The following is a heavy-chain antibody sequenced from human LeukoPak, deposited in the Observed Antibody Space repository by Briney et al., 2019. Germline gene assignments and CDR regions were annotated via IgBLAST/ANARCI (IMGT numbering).Heavy chain of an antibody. J-gene: IGHJ5*02. CDR3: ARDLVVPAAINGWFDP. D-gene: IGHD2-2*01. CDR1: GYTFTSYG. V-gene: IGHV1-69*05. Sequence: SVKVSCKASGYTFTSYGISWVRQAPGQGLEWMGGIIPIFGTANYAQKFQGRVTITTDESTSTAYMELSSLRSEDTAVYYCARDLVVPAAINGWFDPWGQGTLVTVSS. CDR2: IIPIFGTA.